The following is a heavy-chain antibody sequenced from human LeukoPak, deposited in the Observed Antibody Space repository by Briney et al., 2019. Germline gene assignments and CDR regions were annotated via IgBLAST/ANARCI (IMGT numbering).Heavy chain of an antibody. D-gene: IGHD3-16*02. CDR3: AKDSLDLRGRSLTWFHP. J-gene: IGHJ5*02. CDR1: GYTFTGYY. CDR2: INPSSGGT. V-gene: IGHV1-2*02. Sequence: AAVKVSCKASGYTFTGYYMDWVCQAPGQGLGWVGWINPSSGGTNYAQKFQGRVTMTRDTSISPPYLELSRLRSDDTPVYYCAKDSLDLRGRSLTWFHPWGQGTLVRVSS.